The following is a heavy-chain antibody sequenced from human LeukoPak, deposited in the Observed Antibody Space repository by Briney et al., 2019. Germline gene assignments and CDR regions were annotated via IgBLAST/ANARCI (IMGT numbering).Heavy chain of an antibody. Sequence: GGSLRLSCAASGFTFSSYAMSWVRQAPGKGLEWVSAISGSGGSTYYADSVKGRFTISRDNSKNTLYLQMNSLRAEDTAVYYCAKDRYCSSTSCYTGDYWGQGTLVTVSS. D-gene: IGHD2-2*02. CDR2: ISGSGGST. CDR1: GFTFSSYA. V-gene: IGHV3-23*01. J-gene: IGHJ4*02. CDR3: AKDRYCSSTSCYTGDY.